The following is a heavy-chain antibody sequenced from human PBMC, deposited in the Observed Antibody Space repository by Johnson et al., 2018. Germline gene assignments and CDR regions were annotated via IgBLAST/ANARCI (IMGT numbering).Heavy chain of an antibody. CDR1: GGTFSSYT. V-gene: IGHV1-69*09. Sequence: QVQLVQSGAEVKKPGSSXKVSCKASGGTFSSYTISWVRQAPGQGLEWMGRIIPILGIANYAQKFQGRVPITADKSTSTAYMELSSLRSEDTAVYYCARAVAGPRPTGEYYMDVWGKGTTVTVSS. D-gene: IGHD6-19*01. CDR3: ARAVAGPRPTGEYYMDV. CDR2: IIPILGIA. J-gene: IGHJ6*03.